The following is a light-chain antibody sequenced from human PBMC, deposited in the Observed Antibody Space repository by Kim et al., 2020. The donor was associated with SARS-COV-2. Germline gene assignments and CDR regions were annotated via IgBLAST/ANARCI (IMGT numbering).Light chain of an antibody. CDR2: DAS. Sequence: LSVSPGERATLSCRASQSVSSYLAWYQQKPGQAPRLLIYDASNRATGIPARFSGSGSGTDFTLTISSLEPEDFAVYYCQQRSNSWTFGQGTKVDI. J-gene: IGKJ1*01. CDR1: QSVSSY. V-gene: IGKV3-11*01. CDR3: QQRSNSWT.